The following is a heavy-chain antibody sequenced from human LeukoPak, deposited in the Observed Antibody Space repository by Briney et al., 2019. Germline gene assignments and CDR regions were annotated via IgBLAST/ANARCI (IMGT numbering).Heavy chain of an antibody. D-gene: IGHD4-11*01. V-gene: IGHV1-46*01. CDR3: ARSDYNDYRGLGF. CDR1: GYTFTGYY. CDR2: IIPSSGST. Sequence: ASVKVSCKASGYTFTGYYMHWVRQAPGQGLGWMGIIIPSSGSTTYAQKFQGRVTMTRDTSTSTVYMELSSLTSDDTAVYFCARSDYNDYRGLGFWGQGTLVTVSS. J-gene: IGHJ4*02.